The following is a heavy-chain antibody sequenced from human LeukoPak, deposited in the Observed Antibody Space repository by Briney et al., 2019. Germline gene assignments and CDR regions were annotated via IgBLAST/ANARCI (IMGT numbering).Heavy chain of an antibody. Sequence: GGSLRLSCAASGFTFSNAWMNWVRQAPGKGLEWVSAISGSGGSTYYADSVKGRFTISRDNSKNTLYLQMSSLRVDDTAVYYCVKESSGGPFYDFWSARSPYYGLDVWGQGTTVTVSS. J-gene: IGHJ6*02. CDR2: ISGSGGST. V-gene: IGHV3-23*01. CDR1: GFTFSNAW. D-gene: IGHD3-3*01. CDR3: VKESSGGPFYDFWSARSPYYGLDV.